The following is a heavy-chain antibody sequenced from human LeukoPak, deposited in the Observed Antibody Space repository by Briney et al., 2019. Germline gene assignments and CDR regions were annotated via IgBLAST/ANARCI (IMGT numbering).Heavy chain of an antibody. CDR1: GFTLSSFA. J-gene: IGHJ4*02. V-gene: IGHV3-48*04. CDR3: ARKVLTGTTRGSFDS. D-gene: IGHD1-14*01. CDR2: ISTSSGTK. Sequence: PGGSLRLSCAASGFTLSSFAMNWVRQTPEKGLEWVSYISTSSGTKYYADSVKGRFIISRDNAKNSLFLQMNSLRVDDTAVYYCARKVLTGTTRGSFDSWGQGTLVTVSS.